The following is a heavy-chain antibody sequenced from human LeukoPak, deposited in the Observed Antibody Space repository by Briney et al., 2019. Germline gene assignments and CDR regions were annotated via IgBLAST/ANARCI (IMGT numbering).Heavy chain of an antibody. J-gene: IGHJ6*02. Sequence: ASVKVSCKASGYNFISYYMHWVRQAPGQGLEWMGIINPSGGSTSYAQKFQDRVTMTRDTSTSTVYMELSSLKSEDTAVYYCAREDVVLVDAVRYYYYGMDVWGQGTSVTVSS. CDR3: AREDVVLVDAVRYYYYGMDV. CDR1: GYNFISYY. D-gene: IGHD2-8*01. CDR2: INPSGGST. V-gene: IGHV1-46*01.